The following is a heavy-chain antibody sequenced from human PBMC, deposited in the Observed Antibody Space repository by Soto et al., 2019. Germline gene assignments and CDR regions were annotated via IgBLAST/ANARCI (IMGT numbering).Heavy chain of an antibody. CDR2: LSYDGSNK. Sequence: QVQLVESGGGVVQPGRSLRLSCDASGFRFSRHGMHWVRQAPGKGLEWVAVLSYDGSNKYYADSVKGRFTISRDNSKNTLLLQLDSLRTEATAVYFCARDLYGDYPAFDIWGQGTMVTVSS. V-gene: IGHV3-30*03. D-gene: IGHD4-17*01. CDR1: GFRFSRHG. J-gene: IGHJ3*02. CDR3: ARDLYGDYPAFDI.